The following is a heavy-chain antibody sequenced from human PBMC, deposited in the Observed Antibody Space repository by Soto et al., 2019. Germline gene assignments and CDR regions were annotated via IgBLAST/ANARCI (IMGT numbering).Heavy chain of an antibody. D-gene: IGHD2-2*01. J-gene: IGHJ4*02. V-gene: IGHV5-51*01. CDR2: IYPADSDT. Sequence: GESLKISCKVSGYNFNTYWIGWVRQMPGKGLEWMGIIYPADSDTRYNPSFQGQVTISADKSVSTAYLQWSSLEASDTAIYYCARQYAAFDYWGQGTLVTVSS. CDR1: GYNFNTYW. CDR3: ARQYAAFDY.